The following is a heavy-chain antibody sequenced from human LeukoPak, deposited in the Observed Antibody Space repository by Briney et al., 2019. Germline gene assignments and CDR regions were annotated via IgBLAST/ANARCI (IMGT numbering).Heavy chain of an antibody. V-gene: IGHV1-69*13. Sequence: SVKVSCKASGYTFTSYGISWVRQAPGQGLEWMGGIIPIFGTANYAQKFQGRVTITADESTSTAYMELSSLRSEDTAVYYCARAYDSSVNWFDPWGQGTLVTVSS. CDR3: ARAYDSSVNWFDP. CDR2: IIPIFGTA. J-gene: IGHJ5*02. CDR1: GYTFTSYG. D-gene: IGHD3-22*01.